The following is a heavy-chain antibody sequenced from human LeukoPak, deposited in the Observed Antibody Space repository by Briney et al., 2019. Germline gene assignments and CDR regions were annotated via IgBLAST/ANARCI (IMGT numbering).Heavy chain of an antibody. CDR2: IYYSGST. V-gene: IGHV4-59*08. Sequence: SETLSLTCAVYGGSFSGYYWSWVRQPPGKGLEWIGYIYYSGSTNYNPSLKSRVTISVDTSKNQFSLRLSSVTAADTAVYYCARQSGAPYSCGPFDYWGQGTLVTVSS. J-gene: IGHJ4*02. CDR3: ARQSGAPYSCGPFDY. CDR1: GGSFSGYY. D-gene: IGHD5-18*01.